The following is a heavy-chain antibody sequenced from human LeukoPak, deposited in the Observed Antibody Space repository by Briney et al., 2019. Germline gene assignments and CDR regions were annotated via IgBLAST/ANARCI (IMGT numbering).Heavy chain of an antibody. Sequence: ASVKVSCKASGYTFTNYDINWVRQATGQGLEWVGWMNPNSGNTGYAQKFQGRVTITADKSTSTAYMELSSLRSEDTAVYYCARESGYYYDSSGSKKYFDYWGQGTLVTVSS. D-gene: IGHD3-22*01. CDR2: MNPNSGNT. J-gene: IGHJ4*02. V-gene: IGHV1-8*03. CDR3: ARESGYYYDSSGSKKYFDY. CDR1: GYTFTNYD.